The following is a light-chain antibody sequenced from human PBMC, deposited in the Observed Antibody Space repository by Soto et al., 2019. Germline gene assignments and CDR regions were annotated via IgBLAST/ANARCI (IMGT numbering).Light chain of an antibody. J-gene: IGLJ1*01. Sequence: QSALTQPASVSGSPGQSITISCTGTSSDIGGYNFVSWYQHRPGKAPEVMIYDVNHRPLGISDRFSGSKSGNTASLTISGLQAEDEADYYCSSYTGSSTPYVVGTGTKLTVL. CDR1: SSDIGGYNF. CDR2: DVN. V-gene: IGLV2-14*03. CDR3: SSYTGSSTPYV.